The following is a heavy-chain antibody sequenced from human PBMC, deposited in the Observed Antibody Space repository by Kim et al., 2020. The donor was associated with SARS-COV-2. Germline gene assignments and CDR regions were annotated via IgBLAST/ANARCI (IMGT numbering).Heavy chain of an antibody. J-gene: IGHJ4*02. CDR1: GYSFTDYW. Sequence: GESLKISCKGSGYSFTDYWIGWVRQMPGKGLEWMGIIYPGDSDTRYSPSFQGQVTISVDKSINTAYLQWRSLKASDTAIYYCVSTAEVLQYWGQGTPVTVSS. CDR2: IYPGDSDT. D-gene: IGHD2-15*01. V-gene: IGHV5-51*01. CDR3: VSTAEVLQY.